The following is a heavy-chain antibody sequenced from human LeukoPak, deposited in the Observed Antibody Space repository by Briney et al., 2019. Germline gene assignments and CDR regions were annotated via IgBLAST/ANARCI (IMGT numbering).Heavy chain of an antibody. Sequence: SETLSLTCAVYGESFSGYYWSWIRQPPGKGLEWIGEINHSGSTNYNPSLKSRVTISVDTSKNQFSLKLSSVTAADTAMYYCARGILYCSSTSCYCCWFDPWGQGTLVTVSS. V-gene: IGHV4-34*01. J-gene: IGHJ5*02. D-gene: IGHD2-2*01. CDR3: ARGILYCSSTSCYCCWFDP. CDR2: INHSGST. CDR1: GESFSGYY.